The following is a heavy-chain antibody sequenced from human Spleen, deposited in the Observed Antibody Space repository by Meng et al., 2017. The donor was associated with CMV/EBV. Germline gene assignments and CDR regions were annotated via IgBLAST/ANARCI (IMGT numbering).Heavy chain of an antibody. Sequence: SGYTFPGYYIHWVRQAPGQGLEWMGWINPNTGGTNYAQKFQRRVTMTRDTSISTAYMDVSRLTSDDTAIYYCARVIAVAGTAPFDYWGQGTLVTVSS. CDR2: INPNTGGT. J-gene: IGHJ4*02. CDR1: GYTFPGYY. D-gene: IGHD6-19*01. CDR3: ARVIAVAGTAPFDY. V-gene: IGHV1-2*02.